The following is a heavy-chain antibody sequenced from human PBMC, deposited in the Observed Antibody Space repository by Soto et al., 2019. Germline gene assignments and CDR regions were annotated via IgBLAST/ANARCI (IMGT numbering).Heavy chain of an antibody. V-gene: IGHV1-46*01. D-gene: IGHD3-22*01. J-gene: IGHJ3*02. CDR1: GYTFTSYY. CDR2: INPSGGST. CDR3: ARRGLYYDSSGFEAFDI. Sequence: ASVKVSCKASGYTFTSYYMHWVRQAPGQGLEWMGIINPSGGSTSYAQKFQGRVTMTRDTSTSTVYMELSSLRSEDTAVYYCARRGLYYDSSGFEAFDIWGQGTMVTVSS.